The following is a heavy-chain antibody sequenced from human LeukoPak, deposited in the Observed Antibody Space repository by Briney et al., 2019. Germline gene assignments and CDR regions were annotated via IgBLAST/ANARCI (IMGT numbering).Heavy chain of an antibody. CDR2: IKQDGSEK. Sequence: GGSLRLSCAASGFTFSNFWMSGVRQAPGRGLEGVANIKQDGSEKNYVDSVKGRFTISRDNAENSLSLQMNSLRAEDTAIYFCARDGRYGAGTSDYWGQGALVTVSS. CDR3: ARDGRYGAGTSDY. D-gene: IGHD3-10*01. J-gene: IGHJ4*02. V-gene: IGHV3-7*01. CDR1: GFTFSNFW.